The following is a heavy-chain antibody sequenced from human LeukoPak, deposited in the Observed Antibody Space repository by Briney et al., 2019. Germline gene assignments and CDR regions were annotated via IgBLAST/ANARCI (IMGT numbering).Heavy chain of an antibody. V-gene: IGHV3-64*01. D-gene: IGHD3-10*01. J-gene: IGHJ6*03. CDR3: ARESGSYGSGSYSKYYYYMDV. CDR1: GFTFSSYA. CDR2: ISSNGGST. Sequence: GGSLRLSCAASGFTFSSYAMHWVRQAPGKGLEYVSAISSNGGSTYYANSVKGRFTISRDNSKNTLYLQMGSLRAEDMAVYYCARESGSYGSGSYSKYYYYMDVWGKGTTVTVSS.